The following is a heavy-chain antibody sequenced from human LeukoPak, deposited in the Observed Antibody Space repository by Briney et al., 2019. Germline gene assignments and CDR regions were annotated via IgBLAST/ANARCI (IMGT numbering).Heavy chain of an antibody. CDR3: PKDRRGSCNAGSCYCCDC. CDR1: EFTFNSYG. CDR2: IRFDGSDE. V-gene: IGHV3-30*02. Sequence: GGSLRLSCTASEFTFNSYGMHWVRQAPGKGLEWVAFIRFDGSDEHYADSVKGRFTISRDNSKNTLYLQMNSLRAEDTAVYYCPKDRRGSCNAGSCYCCDCWGRGALVTVSS. D-gene: IGHD2-15*01. J-gene: IGHJ4*02.